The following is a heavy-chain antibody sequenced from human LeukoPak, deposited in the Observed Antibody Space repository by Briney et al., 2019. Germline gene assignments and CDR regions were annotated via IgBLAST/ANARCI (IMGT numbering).Heavy chain of an antibody. CDR1: GFTFSSYS. V-gene: IGHV3-48*04. D-gene: IGHD5-12*01. CDR3: ARAGLRGF. CDR2: ISSSSSTI. Sequence: QPGGSLRLSCAASGFTFSSYSMNWVRQAPGKGLEWVSYISSSSSTIYYADSVKGRFTISRDNAKNSLYLQMNSLRAEDTAVYYCARAGLRGFWGQGTLVTVSS. J-gene: IGHJ4*02.